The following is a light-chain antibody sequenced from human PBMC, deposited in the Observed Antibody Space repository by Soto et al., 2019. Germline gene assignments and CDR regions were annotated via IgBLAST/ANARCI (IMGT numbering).Light chain of an antibody. J-gene: IGKJ4*01. CDR1: QSVSSY. Sequence: EIVLTQSPATLSLSPGERATLSCKASQSVSSYLAWYQQKPGQAPRLLIYDASNRATGIPARFSGSGSGTDFTLTISSLEPEDFAVYYCQQRSNWPPKLTFGGGTKVEIK. CDR3: QQRSNWPPKLT. V-gene: IGKV3-11*01. CDR2: DAS.